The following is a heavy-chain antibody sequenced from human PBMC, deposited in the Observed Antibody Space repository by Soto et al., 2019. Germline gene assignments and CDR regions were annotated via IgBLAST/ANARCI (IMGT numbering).Heavy chain of an antibody. CDR3: ARGGFCGAGRCDEGPGMDV. CDR2: VSGGSGAT. J-gene: IGHJ6*02. Sequence: EVQLLESGGGLVQPGGSLRLSCAVSGFSYSTFGVTWVRQAPGKGLEWVCGVSGGSGATHYRDSVRGRFTITGDESKNTVYLQMNNLRAEDTALYYCARGGFCGAGRCDEGPGMDVWGQGTTVSVSS. CDR1: GFSYSTFG. D-gene: IGHD2-15*01. V-gene: IGHV3-23*01.